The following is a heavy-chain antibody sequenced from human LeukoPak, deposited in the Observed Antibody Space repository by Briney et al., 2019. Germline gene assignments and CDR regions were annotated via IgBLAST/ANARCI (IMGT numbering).Heavy chain of an antibody. Sequence: SETLSLTCAVYGGSFSGYYWSWIRQPPGKGLEWIGEINHSGSTNYNPSLKSRVTISVDTSKNQFSLKLSSVTAADTAVYYCARDRGQWLVMEGFDPWGQGTLVTVSS. CDR3: ARDRGQWLVMEGFDP. CDR1: GGSFSGYY. J-gene: IGHJ5*02. CDR2: INHSGST. D-gene: IGHD6-19*01. V-gene: IGHV4-34*01.